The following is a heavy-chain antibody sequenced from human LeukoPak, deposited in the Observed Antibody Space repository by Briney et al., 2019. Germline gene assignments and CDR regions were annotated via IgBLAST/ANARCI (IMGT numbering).Heavy chain of an antibody. CDR2: INPSAGTT. V-gene: IGHV1-46*01. D-gene: IGHD4/OR15-4a*01. CDR1: GYTFTNHY. J-gene: IGHJ4*02. CDR3: ARGSHGAFDY. Sequence: ASVKVSCKASGYTFTNHYMHWVRQAPGQGLEWMGIINPSAGTTTYAQKFQGRVTMTRNTSISTAYMELSSLRSEDTAVYYCARGSHGAFDYWGQGTLVTVSS.